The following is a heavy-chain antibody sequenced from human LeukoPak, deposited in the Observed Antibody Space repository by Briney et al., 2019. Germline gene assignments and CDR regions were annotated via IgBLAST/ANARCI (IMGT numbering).Heavy chain of an antibody. J-gene: IGHJ3*02. V-gene: IGHV4-59*01. CDR3: ARDKGYGDYGAFDI. D-gene: IGHD4-17*01. CDR2: IYYSGST. Sequence: PSETLSLTCTVSGGSISSYYWSWLRQPPGKGLEWIGYIYYSGSTNYNPSLRSRGTISVDTSKNQFSLKLSSVTAAYTAVYYCARDKGYGDYGAFDIWGQGTMVTVSS. CDR1: GGSISSYY.